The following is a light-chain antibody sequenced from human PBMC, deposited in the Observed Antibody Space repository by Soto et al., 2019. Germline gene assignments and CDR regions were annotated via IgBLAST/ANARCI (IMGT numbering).Light chain of an antibody. V-gene: IGKV3-20*01. CDR2: GAS. CDR3: QQYGSSPGT. Sequence: DIVFTQSPGPLSLSPGEKATPSSRASQSVSSSYLAWYQQKPGQAPRLLIYGASSRATGIPDRFSGSGSGTDFTLTISRLEPEDFAVYYCQQYGSSPGTFGQGTKV. J-gene: IGKJ1*01. CDR1: QSVSSSY.